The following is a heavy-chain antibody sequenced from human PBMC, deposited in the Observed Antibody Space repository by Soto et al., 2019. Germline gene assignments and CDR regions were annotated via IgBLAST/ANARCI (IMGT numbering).Heavy chain of an antibody. D-gene: IGHD6-13*01. CDR2: ISHDGAFK. J-gene: IGHJ4*02. CDR1: GFSFSSYG. CDR3: AKDYGPKAPYPYSNTHTDF. V-gene: IGHV3-30*18. Sequence: QRHLVESGGGVVQPGRSLRLSCAASGFSFSSYGMHWIRQAPGKGLEWVAVISHDGAFKDYADSVKGRFTISRDNSENTLFLEMNSLGPSDTAVYYFAKDYGPKAPYPYSNTHTDFWGQGTRVTVSS.